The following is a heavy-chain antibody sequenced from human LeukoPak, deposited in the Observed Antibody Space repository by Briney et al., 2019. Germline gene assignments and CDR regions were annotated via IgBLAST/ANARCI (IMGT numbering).Heavy chain of an antibody. D-gene: IGHD6-25*01. V-gene: IGHV3-30*18. CDR2: ISYEGSNK. CDR1: GFPFSRYG. CDR3: GKKRGTYSSGEVGY. J-gene: IGHJ4*01. Sequence: PGGSLRLSCAASGFPFSRYGMHWVRQAPGKGLEWVAVISYEGSNKYYADSVKGRFTISRDTSKNTLYLQMNSLRAEDTAVYYCGKKRGTYSSGEVGYWGQGTLVNVFS.